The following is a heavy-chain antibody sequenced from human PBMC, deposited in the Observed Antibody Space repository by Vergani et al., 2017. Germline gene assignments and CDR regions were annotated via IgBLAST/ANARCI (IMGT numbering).Heavy chain of an antibody. Sequence: VQLVESGGGVVQPGRSLRLSCAGSGFTLSSHAMHWVRQAPGKGLEWVAFIWYDGSKEYYADSVKGRFTISRDNSKNTLYLQMNNLRAADTAVYYCARSGCCAHGVCYMTYYYYMDVWGKGTAVTVSS. CDR1: GFTLSSHA. V-gene: IGHV3-33*01. D-gene: IGHD2-8*01. CDR2: IWYDGSKE. CDR3: ARSGCCAHGVCYMTYYYYMDV. J-gene: IGHJ6*03.